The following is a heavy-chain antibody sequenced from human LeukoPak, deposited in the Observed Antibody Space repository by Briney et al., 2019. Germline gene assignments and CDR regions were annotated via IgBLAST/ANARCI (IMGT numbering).Heavy chain of an antibody. CDR2: IIPILGIA. D-gene: IGHD6-19*01. V-gene: IGHV1-69*04. CDR3: ARDGGLAAVAGTPA. Sequence: SVKVSCKASGGTFSSYTISWVRQAPGQGLEWMGRIIPILGIANYAQKFQGRVTITADKSTSTAYMELSSVRSEDTALYYCARDGGLAAVAGTPAWGQGTLVTVSS. J-gene: IGHJ5*02. CDR1: GGTFSSYT.